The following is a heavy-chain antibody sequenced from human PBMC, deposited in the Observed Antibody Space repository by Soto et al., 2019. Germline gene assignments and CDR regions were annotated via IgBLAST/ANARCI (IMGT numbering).Heavy chain of an antibody. Sequence: QVQLQESGTGLVKPSETLSLTCTVSGGSISSYYWSWIRQPPGKGLEWIGYIYYRGSTHYNPSLKSRVPISVDTSKNQCSLNLSSVTAADTAMYYCARFNWYFDLWGRGTLVTVSS. V-gene: IGHV4-59*01. CDR3: ARFNWYFDL. J-gene: IGHJ2*01. CDR1: GGSISSYY. CDR2: IYYRGST.